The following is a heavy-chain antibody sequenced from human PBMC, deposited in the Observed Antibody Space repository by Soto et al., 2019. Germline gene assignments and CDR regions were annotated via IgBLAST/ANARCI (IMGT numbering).Heavy chain of an antibody. CDR1: GFTFSRYW. J-gene: IGHJ4*02. CDR3: ARDPVCSGGSCYDY. Sequence: GGSLRLSXAASGFTFSRYWMTWVRQAPGKGLEWVANIKQDGSEIYYVDSVKGRFTISRDNAENSLYLQMNSLRAEDTAVYYCARDPVCSGGSCYDYWGQGTLVTVSS. CDR2: IKQDGSEI. D-gene: IGHD2-15*01. V-gene: IGHV3-7*01.